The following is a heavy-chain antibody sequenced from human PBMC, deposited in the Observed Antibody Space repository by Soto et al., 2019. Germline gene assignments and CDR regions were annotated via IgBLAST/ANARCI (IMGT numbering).Heavy chain of an antibody. J-gene: IGHJ4*02. CDR2: ISYDGGLQ. CDR1: GFTFTSYG. Sequence: QAHLVESGGGVVQPGRSLRLSCAASGFTFTSYGMHWVRQAPGTRLEWVAVISYDGGLQHYADSVKGRFTISRDNSKNMVLLQMISLRAEDTAVYYCVSDRGYGHASVTYSWGQGTLVSVSS. V-gene: IGHV3-30*03. CDR3: VSDRGYGHASVTYS. D-gene: IGHD5-18*01.